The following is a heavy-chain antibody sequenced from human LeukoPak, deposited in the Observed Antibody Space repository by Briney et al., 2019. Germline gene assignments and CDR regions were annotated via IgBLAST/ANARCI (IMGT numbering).Heavy chain of an antibody. Sequence: PGGSLRLSCAATGFTFSSYWMSWVRQAPGKGLEWVANIYQDGSEKYYVDSVKGRFTISRDNAKNSLYLQMNSLRAEDTAVYYCAREAVGATDFDYWGQGTLVTVSS. CDR1: GFTFSSYW. D-gene: IGHD1-26*01. V-gene: IGHV3-7*01. CDR3: AREAVGATDFDY. CDR2: IYQDGSEK. J-gene: IGHJ4*02.